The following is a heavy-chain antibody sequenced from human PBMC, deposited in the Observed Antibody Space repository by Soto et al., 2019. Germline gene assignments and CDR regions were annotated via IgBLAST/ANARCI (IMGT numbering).Heavy chain of an antibody. CDR1: GYTFTVYY. CDR2: INPKSGGT. D-gene: IGHD1-26*01. V-gene: IGHV1-2*02. J-gene: IGHJ4*02. Sequence: QVQLVQSGAEVKKPGASVNVSCKASGYTFTVYYMHWVRQAPGQGLEWMGWINPKSGGTMYPQKFPGRVTMAWEPANRTAQMAVTRLGSDETAGYYCARDPAKGGGSAGFDYWGQGTLVTVSS. CDR3: ARDPAKGGGSAGFDY.